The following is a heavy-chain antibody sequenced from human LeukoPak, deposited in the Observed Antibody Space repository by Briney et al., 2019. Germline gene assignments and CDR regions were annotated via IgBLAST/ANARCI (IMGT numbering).Heavy chain of an antibody. V-gene: IGHV1-18*01. D-gene: IGHD3-22*01. CDR1: GYSFTSYG. J-gene: IGHJ4*02. Sequence: GESLKISCKGSGYSFTSYGISWVRQAPGQGLEWMGWISAYNGNTNYAQKLQGRVTMTTDTSTSTAYMELRSLRSDDTAVYYCARKGAGSGYYFSDYWGQGTLVTVSS. CDR3: ARKGAGSGYYFSDY. CDR2: ISAYNGNT.